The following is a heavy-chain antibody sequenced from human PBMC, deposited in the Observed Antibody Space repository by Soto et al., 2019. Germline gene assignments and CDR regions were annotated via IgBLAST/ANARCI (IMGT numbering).Heavy chain of an antibody. J-gene: IGHJ3*01. CDR1: GFTFSNAW. CDR2: IKRKTDGGTT. Sequence: GGSLRLSCAASGFTFSNAWMSWVRQAPGKGLEWVGRIKRKTDGGTTDYAAPVKGRFTISRDDSKNTLYLQMNSLKTEDTAVYYCTTEDLRLFRWGQGTMVTVSS. CDR3: TTEDLRLFR. V-gene: IGHV3-15*01. D-gene: IGHD2-21*01.